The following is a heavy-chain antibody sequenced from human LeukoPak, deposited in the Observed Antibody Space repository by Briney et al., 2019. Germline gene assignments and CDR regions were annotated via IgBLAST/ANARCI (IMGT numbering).Heavy chain of an antibody. Sequence: ASVSLSCTASGYTFTSYGISWVRQAPGHGREGMGWISAYNGNTNYAQKLQDRLNMTTDTSTSTAYMELRSLRSDDTAVYYCARDWVGYYGSGSGGDWFDHWGQGTLVTVSS. J-gene: IGHJ5*02. CDR1: GYTFTSYG. CDR2: ISAYNGNT. V-gene: IGHV1-18*01. D-gene: IGHD3-10*01. CDR3: ARDWVGYYGSGSGGDWFDH.